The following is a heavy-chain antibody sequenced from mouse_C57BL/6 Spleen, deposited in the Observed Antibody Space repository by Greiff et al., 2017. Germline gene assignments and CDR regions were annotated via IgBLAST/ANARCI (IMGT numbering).Heavy chain of an antibody. Sequence: VQLQQSGAELARPGASVKMSCKASGYTFTSYTMHWVKQRPGQGLEWIGYINPSSGYTKYNQKFKDKATLTADKSSSTAYMQLSRLTSEDSAVYCCERKLGDMDYWGQGTSVTVSS. V-gene: IGHV1-4*01. CDR1: GYTFTSYT. CDR3: ERKLGDMDY. CDR2: INPSSGYT. J-gene: IGHJ4*01. D-gene: IGHD4-1*01.